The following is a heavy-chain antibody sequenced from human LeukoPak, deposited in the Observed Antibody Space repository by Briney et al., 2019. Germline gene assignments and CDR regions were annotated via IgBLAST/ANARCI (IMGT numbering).Heavy chain of an antibody. CDR1: GGSISSYY. V-gene: IGHV4-59*12. D-gene: IGHD6-13*01. J-gene: IGHJ4*02. Sequence: SETLSLTCTVSGGSISSYYWSWIRQPPGKGLEWIGYIYYSGSTYYNPSLKSRVTISVDTSKNQFSLKLSSVTAADTAVYYCARDYSSSWYWGYFDYWGQGTLVTVSS. CDR2: IYYSGST. CDR3: ARDYSSSWYWGYFDY.